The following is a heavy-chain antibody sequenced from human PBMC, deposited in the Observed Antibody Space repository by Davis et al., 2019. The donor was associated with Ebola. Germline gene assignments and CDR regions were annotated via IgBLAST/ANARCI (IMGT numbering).Heavy chain of an antibody. CDR2: ISSSSSYI. J-gene: IGHJ4*02. CDR1: GFTFSSYS. Sequence: GESLKISCAASGFTFSSYSMNWVRQAPGKGLEWVSSISSSSSYIYYADSVKGRFTISRDNAKNSLYLQMNSLRAEDTAVYYCARCPADYGDYVLDYWGQGTLVTVSS. V-gene: IGHV3-21*01. CDR3: ARCPADYGDYVLDY. D-gene: IGHD4-17*01.